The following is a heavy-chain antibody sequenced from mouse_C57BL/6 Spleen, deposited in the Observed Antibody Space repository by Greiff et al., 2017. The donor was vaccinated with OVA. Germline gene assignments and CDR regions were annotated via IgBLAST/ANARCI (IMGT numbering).Heavy chain of an antibody. J-gene: IGHJ4*01. CDR1: GYTFTSYW. D-gene: IGHD6-2*01. CDR2: IDPSDSYT. Sequence: QVQLTQPGAELVMPGASVKLSCKASGYTFTSYWMHWVKQRPGQGLEWIGEIDPSDSYTNYTQKFKGKSTLTVDKSSSTAYMQLSSLTSEDSAVYYCARSGLVDAMDDWGQGTSVTVSS. V-gene: IGHV1-69*01. CDR3: ARSGLVDAMDD.